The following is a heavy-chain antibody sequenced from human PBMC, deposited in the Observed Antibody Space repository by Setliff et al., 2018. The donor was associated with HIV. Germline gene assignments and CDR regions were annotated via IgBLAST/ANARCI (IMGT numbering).Heavy chain of an antibody. J-gene: IGHJ1*01. CDR2: INHSGST. CDR1: GGSFSGYY. V-gene: IGHV4-34*01. Sequence: SETLSLTCAVYGGSFSGYYWSWIRQPPGKGLEWIGEINHSGSTNYNPSLKSRVTISVDTSKNQFSLRLSSVTAADTAVYYCARGRDYDILTGYPTAAYFQHWGQGTLVTVSS. CDR3: ARGRDYDILTGYPTAAYFQH. D-gene: IGHD3-9*01.